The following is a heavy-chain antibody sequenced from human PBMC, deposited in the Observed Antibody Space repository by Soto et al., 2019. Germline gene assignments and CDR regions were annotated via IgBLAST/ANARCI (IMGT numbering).Heavy chain of an antibody. D-gene: IGHD3-3*01. V-gene: IGHV4-61*08. CDR1: GGSVSSDGYF. J-gene: IGHJ4*02. CDR2: ISYTGNT. Sequence: SETLSLTCTVSGGSVSSDGYFWSWIRQPPGKGLEWIAYISYTGNTNYNPSLKSRVTISVDTSKKLFSLKLNSVTAADTAVYYCASTTITMYGVGNFDYWGQGTLVTVSS. CDR3: ASTTITMYGVGNFDY.